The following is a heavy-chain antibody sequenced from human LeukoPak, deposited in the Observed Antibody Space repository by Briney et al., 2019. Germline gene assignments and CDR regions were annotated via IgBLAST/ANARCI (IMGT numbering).Heavy chain of an antibody. D-gene: IGHD5-24*01. J-gene: IGHJ4*02. CDR3: ARGRDRSKAGDH. Sequence: PSETLSRTCAVYGGSCSDYYCSWIRQPPGKGLEWIGEIHPYGTFYYNSSLRSRLTISIDTSKTQFSLRLTSVTAADTAFYYCARGRDRSKAGDHWGQGTLVTVSS. CDR1: GGSCSDYY. V-gene: IGHV4-34*01. CDR2: IHPYGTF.